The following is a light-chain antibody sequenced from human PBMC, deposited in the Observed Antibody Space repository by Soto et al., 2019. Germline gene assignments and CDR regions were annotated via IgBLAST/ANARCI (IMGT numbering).Light chain of an antibody. CDR1: QSISSN. CDR2: GAS. Sequence: ILMTQSPATLSVSPGQRATLSCRASQSISSNFAWYPQRPGQAPRLLIYGASTRATGVPARFSGSGSGTDFVVAISSLQSEDFAIYYCQQYNTCPLFTFGPGTRVDI. V-gene: IGKV3-15*01. CDR3: QQYNTCPLFT. J-gene: IGKJ3*01.